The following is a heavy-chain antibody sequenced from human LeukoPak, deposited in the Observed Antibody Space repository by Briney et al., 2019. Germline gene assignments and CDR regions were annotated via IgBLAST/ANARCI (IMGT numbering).Heavy chain of an antibody. CDR1: GFTFSSYG. J-gene: IGHJ4*02. V-gene: IGHV3-33*01. D-gene: IGHD4-23*01. CDR3: ARRTNTVAPVFDY. CDR2: IWYDGSNK. Sequence: AGGSLRLSCAASGFTFSSYGMHWVRQAPGKGLEWVAVIWYDGSNKYYADSVKGRFTISRDNSKNTLYLQMNSLRAEDTAVYYCARRTNTVAPVFDYWGQGTLVTVSS.